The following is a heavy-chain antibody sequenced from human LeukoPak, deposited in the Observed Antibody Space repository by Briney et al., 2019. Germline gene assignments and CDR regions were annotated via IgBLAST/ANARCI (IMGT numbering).Heavy chain of an antibody. CDR2: ISSCSSTI. Sequence: GGSLRLSCAASGFTFSSYSMNWVRQAPGKGLEWVSYISSCSSTIYYADSVKGRFTISRDNAKNSLYLQMNSLRAEDTAVYYCARELVAFDYWGQGTLVTVSS. D-gene: IGHD2-8*02. CDR1: GFTFSSYS. CDR3: ARELVAFDY. J-gene: IGHJ4*02. V-gene: IGHV3-48*01.